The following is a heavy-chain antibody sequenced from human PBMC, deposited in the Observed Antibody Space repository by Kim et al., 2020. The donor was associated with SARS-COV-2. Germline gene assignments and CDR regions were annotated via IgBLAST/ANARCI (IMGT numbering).Heavy chain of an antibody. V-gene: IGHV3-23*01. CDR3: TRNNSRAFSSGSMDV. D-gene: IGHD3-3*01. CDR2: TIDSGVST. J-gene: IGHJ6*02. Sequence: GGSLRLSCEASGFTFRDYAMNWVRQAPGKGLEWVAATIDSGVSTYYADSVKGRFTIARDNSRNTLVLQMHSLRVEDTATYYCTRNNSRAFSSGSMDVWGQGTMVTVSS. CDR1: GFTFRDYA.